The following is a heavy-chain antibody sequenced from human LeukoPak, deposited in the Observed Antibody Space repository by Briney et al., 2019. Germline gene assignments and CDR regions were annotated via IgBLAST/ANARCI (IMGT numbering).Heavy chain of an antibody. Sequence: PSETLSLTCAVSGGSISSGGYSWSWIRQPPGKGLEWIGSIYYSGSTYYNPSLKSRVTISVDTSKNQFSLKLSSVTAADTAVYYCACDTLGFWAFDIWGQGTMVTVSS. J-gene: IGHJ3*02. CDR3: ACDTLGFWAFDI. CDR1: GGSISSGGYS. V-gene: IGHV4-30-2*03. D-gene: IGHD2-2*02. CDR2: IYYSGST.